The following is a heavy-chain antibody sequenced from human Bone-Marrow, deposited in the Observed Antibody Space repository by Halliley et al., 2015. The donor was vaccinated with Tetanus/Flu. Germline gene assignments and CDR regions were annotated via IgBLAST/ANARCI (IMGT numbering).Heavy chain of an antibody. J-gene: IGHJ4*02. V-gene: IGHV3-11*01. CDR3: ATATGYYLDY. CDR2: ISSSGGTI. Sequence: AVSGFTFSDHNMSWIRQAPGKGLEWLSYISSSGGTIYYVDSVKGRFTISRDNAKYSLFLQMNSLRAEDTAIYYCATATGYYLDYWGQGTLVTVSS. CDR1: GFTFSDHN.